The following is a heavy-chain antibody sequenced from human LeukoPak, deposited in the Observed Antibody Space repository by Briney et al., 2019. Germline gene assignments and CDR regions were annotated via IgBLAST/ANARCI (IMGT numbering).Heavy chain of an antibody. CDR1: GGSISPYY. J-gene: IGHJ5*02. D-gene: IGHD6-13*01. CDR3: ARDLAAAGGGWFDP. CDR2: ILYSGTT. V-gene: IGHV4-59*12. Sequence: PSETLSLTCTVSGGSISPYYWSWIRQTPGKGLEWIGYILYSGTTTNYNPSLKSRVTISVDTSKNQFSLKLSSVTAADTAVYYCARDLAAAGGGWFDPWGQGTLVTVSS.